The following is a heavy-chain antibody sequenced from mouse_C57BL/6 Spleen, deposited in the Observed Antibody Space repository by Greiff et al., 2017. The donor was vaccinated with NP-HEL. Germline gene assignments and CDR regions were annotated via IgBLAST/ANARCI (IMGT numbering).Heavy chain of an antibody. Sequence: QVQLQQSGAELVKPGASVKISCKASGYAFSSSWMNWVKQRPGKGLEWIGQIYPGDGDTNYNGKFKGKATLTADKSSSTAYMQLSSLTSEDSAVYFCAVGGLRQGFDYWGQGTTLTVSS. CDR2: IYPGDGDT. CDR3: AVGGLRQGFDY. CDR1: GYAFSSSW. D-gene: IGHD2-4*01. V-gene: IGHV1-80*01. J-gene: IGHJ2*01.